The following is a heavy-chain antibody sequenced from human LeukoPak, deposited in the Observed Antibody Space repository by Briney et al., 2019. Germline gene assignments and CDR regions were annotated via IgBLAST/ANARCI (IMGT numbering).Heavy chain of an antibody. D-gene: IGHD3-22*01. J-gene: IGHJ4*02. Sequence: PSETLSLTCGVSGYSISRGYYWAWIRQPPGKGLEWIGTIYHIGSTYYNPSLESRVTISVDTSKNEFSLNLNSVTAADTAVYYCARLPYYYDSSGNDYWGQGTLVTVSS. CDR1: GYSISRGYY. V-gene: IGHV4-38-2*01. CDR2: IYHIGST. CDR3: ARLPYYYDSSGNDY.